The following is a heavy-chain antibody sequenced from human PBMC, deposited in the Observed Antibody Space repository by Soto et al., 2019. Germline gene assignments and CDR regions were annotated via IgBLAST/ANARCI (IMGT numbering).Heavy chain of an antibody. CDR1: GGSISSGGYY. D-gene: IGHD3-16*02. Sequence: PSETLSLTCTVSGGSISSGGYYWSWIRQPPGKGLEWIGYIYYSGSTYYNPSLKSRVTISVDTSKNQFSLKLSSVTAADTAVYYCARDGYDYVWGSYRYPSSWGQGTLVTVSS. V-gene: IGHV4-30-4*01. CDR2: IYYSGST. J-gene: IGHJ5*02. CDR3: ARDGYDYVWGSYRYPSS.